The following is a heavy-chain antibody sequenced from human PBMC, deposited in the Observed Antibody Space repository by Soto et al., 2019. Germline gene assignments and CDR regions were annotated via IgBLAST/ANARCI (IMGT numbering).Heavy chain of an antibody. V-gene: IGHV3-74*03. CDR2: INSDGSST. CDR1: GFTFSSYW. CDR3: ARVETCSSTSCYSVFGY. J-gene: IGHJ4*02. D-gene: IGHD2-2*01. Sequence: EVQLVESGGGLVQPGGSLRLSCAASGFTFSSYWMHWVRQAPGKGLVWVSRINSDGSSTTYADSVKGRFTIYRDKAKNTLNLQMTSLRAGDTAVYYCARVETCSSTSCYSVFGYWGQGTVVTVSS.